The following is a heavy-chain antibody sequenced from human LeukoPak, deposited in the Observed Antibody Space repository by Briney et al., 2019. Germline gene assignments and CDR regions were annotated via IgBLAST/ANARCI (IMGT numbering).Heavy chain of an antibody. CDR3: AGGNIVVVTAIPGAFDI. CDR1: GGSISSGSYY. J-gene: IGHJ3*02. Sequence: SETLSLTCTVSGGSISSGSYYWSWIRQPAGKGLEWIGRIYTSGSTNYNPSLKSRVTISVDTSKNQFSLKLSSVTAADTAVYYCAGGNIVVVTAIPGAFDIWGQGTMVTVSS. V-gene: IGHV4-61*02. D-gene: IGHD2-21*02. CDR2: IYTSGST.